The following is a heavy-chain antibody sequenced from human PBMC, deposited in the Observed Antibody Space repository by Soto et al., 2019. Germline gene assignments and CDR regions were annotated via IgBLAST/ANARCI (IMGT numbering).Heavy chain of an antibody. V-gene: IGHV1-18*01. CDR3: ARDRPPWTTANYYYYYMDV. CDR2: ISAYNGNT. D-gene: IGHD1-1*01. CDR1: GYTFTSYG. Sequence: ASVKVSCKASGYTFTSYGISWVRQAPGQGLEWMGWISAYNGNTNYAQKLQGRVTMTTDTSTSTAYMELRSLRSDDTAAYYCARDRPPWTTANYYYYYMDVWGKGTTVTVSS. J-gene: IGHJ6*03.